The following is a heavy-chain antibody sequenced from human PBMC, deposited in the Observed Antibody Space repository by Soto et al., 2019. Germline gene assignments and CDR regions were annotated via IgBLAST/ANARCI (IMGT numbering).Heavy chain of an antibody. CDR3: AMNRGRVTTSWHFAY. V-gene: IGHV3-23*01. Sequence: EVQLLESGGDLVQPGRSLRLSCAASGFTFSGYAMSWVRQAPGKGLEWVSVIHGGGNSAYYADSVKGRFTISRDTSKSTLYLQMSSLRGEDTAVYYCAMNRGRVTTSWHFAYWGQGTLVTVSS. D-gene: IGHD4-17*01. J-gene: IGHJ4*02. CDR1: GFTFSGYA. CDR2: IHGGGNSA.